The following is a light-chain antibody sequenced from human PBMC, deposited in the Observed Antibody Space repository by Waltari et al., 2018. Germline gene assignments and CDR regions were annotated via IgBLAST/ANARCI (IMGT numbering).Light chain of an antibody. V-gene: IGLV8-61*01. Sequence: QTVVTQEPSLSVSPGGTVTLTRALSSGSVSNTSSPPWYQQTPGQPPRTLVYKGISRSSGVPDRFSGSILGNTAALTITGAQADDESDYYCSMYMGSGVWVFGGGTKLTVL. CDR1: SGSVSNTSS. CDR2: KGI. CDR3: SMYMGSGVWV. J-gene: IGLJ3*02.